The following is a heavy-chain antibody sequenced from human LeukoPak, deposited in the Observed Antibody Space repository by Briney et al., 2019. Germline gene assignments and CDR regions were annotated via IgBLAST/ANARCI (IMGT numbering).Heavy chain of an antibody. Sequence: GGSLRLSCAASGFTFSSHSMNWVRQAPGKGLEWVSYITSSSGTISYADSVKGRFTISRDNAKNSLYLQMNSLTDEDTAVYYCARVRGSGWYFFDSRGQGTLVTVSS. CDR2: ITSSSGTI. D-gene: IGHD6-19*01. J-gene: IGHJ4*02. CDR3: ARVRGSGWYFFDS. CDR1: GFTFSSHS. V-gene: IGHV3-48*02.